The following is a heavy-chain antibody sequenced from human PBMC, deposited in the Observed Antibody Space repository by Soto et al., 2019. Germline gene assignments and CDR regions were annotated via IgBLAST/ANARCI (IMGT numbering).Heavy chain of an antibody. CDR1: GFTFSSYS. CDR3: ARDSFVVVPAAILFDY. J-gene: IGHJ4*02. D-gene: IGHD2-2*01. Sequence: SGGSLRLSCAASGFTFSSYSMNWVRQAPGKGLEWVSYISSSSSTIYYADSVKGRFTISRDNAKNSLYLQMNSLRAEDTAVYYCARDSFVVVPAAILFDYWGQGTLVTVSS. CDR2: ISSSSSTI. V-gene: IGHV3-48*01.